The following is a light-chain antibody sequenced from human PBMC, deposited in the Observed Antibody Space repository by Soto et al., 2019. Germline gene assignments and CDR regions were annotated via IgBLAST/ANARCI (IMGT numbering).Light chain of an antibody. CDR1: SSNIGRNT. CDR3: AAWDDNLRGVL. CDR2: RNS. Sequence: QAVVTQPPSASGTPGQRIIISCSGSSSNIGRNTVNWYQHLPGRAPKVLIYRNSHRPSGVPDRFSGSQSGSSASLAISGLQFEDEADYYCAAWDDNLRGVLFGGGTQLTVL. V-gene: IGLV1-44*01. J-gene: IGLJ3*02.